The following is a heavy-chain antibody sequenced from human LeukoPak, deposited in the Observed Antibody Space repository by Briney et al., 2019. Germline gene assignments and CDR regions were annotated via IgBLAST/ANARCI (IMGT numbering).Heavy chain of an antibody. Sequence: GGSLRLSCAASGFTFRSYWMHLVRQAPGKGLVWVSRISPDGTSKSYADSVKGRFTISRDNAKNTLSLQMNSLRAEDTAVYYCARDGVAAAVNWFDPWGQGTLVTVSS. CDR3: ARDGVAAAVNWFDP. CDR2: ISPDGTSK. V-gene: IGHV3-74*01. J-gene: IGHJ5*02. D-gene: IGHD6-13*01. CDR1: GFTFRSYW.